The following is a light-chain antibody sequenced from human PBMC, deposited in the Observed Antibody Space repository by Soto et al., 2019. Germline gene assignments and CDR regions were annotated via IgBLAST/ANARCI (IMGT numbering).Light chain of an antibody. CDR3: QQRASWPPFT. CDR1: ENIRTS. J-gene: IGKJ4*01. Sequence: EVILTQFPATLSMSPGESATLSCRASENIRTSLAWYQHRPGQPPRLLIYDAFNRATGIPPRFSGGGSGTDFTLTISGLEPEDFAVYYCQQRASWPPFTFGGGTTVEIK. V-gene: IGKV3-11*01. CDR2: DAF.